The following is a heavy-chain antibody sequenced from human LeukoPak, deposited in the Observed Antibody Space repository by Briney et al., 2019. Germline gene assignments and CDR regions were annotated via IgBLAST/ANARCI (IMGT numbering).Heavy chain of an antibody. Sequence: GGSLRLSCAASGFTFSSYWMHWVRQAPGKGLVWVSRINSDGSSTSYADSVKGRFAISRDNAKNTLYLQMNSLRAEDTAVYYCARVTYSSSWYLGYWGQGTLVTVSS. CDR1: GFTFSSYW. V-gene: IGHV3-74*01. D-gene: IGHD6-13*01. CDR3: ARVTYSSSWYLGY. CDR2: INSDGSST. J-gene: IGHJ4*02.